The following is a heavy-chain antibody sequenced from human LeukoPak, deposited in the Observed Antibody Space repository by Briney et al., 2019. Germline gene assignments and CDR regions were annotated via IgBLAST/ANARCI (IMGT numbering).Heavy chain of an antibody. Sequence: GGSLRLSCAASGLPFSTYAMSRVRQAPGKGLEWVSAISGSGGSTFYADSVKGRFTFSRDNSKNTLYLQMNSLRAEDTAVYYCAKGRARASVVPAAMDYWGQGTLVTVSS. CDR2: ISGSGGST. CDR1: GLPFSTYA. CDR3: AKGRARASVVPAAMDY. J-gene: IGHJ4*02. D-gene: IGHD2-2*01. V-gene: IGHV3-23*01.